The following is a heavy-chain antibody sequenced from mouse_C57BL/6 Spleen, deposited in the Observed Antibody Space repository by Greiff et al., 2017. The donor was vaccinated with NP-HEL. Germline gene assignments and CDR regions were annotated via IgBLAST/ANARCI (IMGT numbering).Heavy chain of an antibody. J-gene: IGHJ1*03. CDR1: GYTFTSYW. V-gene: IGHV1-69*01. Sequence: QVQLQQPGAELVMPGASVKLSCKASGYTFTSYWMHWVKQRPGQGLEWIGEIDPSDSYTNYNQKFKGKSTLTVDKSSSTAYMQLSSLTSEDSAVYYCASSQLLRSPYWYFDVWGTGTTVTVSS. D-gene: IGHD1-1*01. CDR2: IDPSDSYT. CDR3: ASSQLLRSPYWYFDV.